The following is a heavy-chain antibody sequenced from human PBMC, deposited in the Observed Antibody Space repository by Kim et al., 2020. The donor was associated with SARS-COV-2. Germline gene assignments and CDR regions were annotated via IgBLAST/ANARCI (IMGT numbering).Heavy chain of an antibody. D-gene: IGHD3-22*01. V-gene: IGHV5-51*01. J-gene: IGHJ3*02. CDR2: IYPGDSDT. Sequence: GESLKISCKGSGYSFTSYWIGWVRQMPGKGLEWMGIIYPGDSDTRYSPSFQGQVTISADKSISTAYLQWSSLKASDTAMYYCARPSTYYYDSSGYYLGPVAFDIWGQGTMVTVSS. CDR1: GYSFTSYW. CDR3: ARPSTYYYDSSGYYLGPVAFDI.